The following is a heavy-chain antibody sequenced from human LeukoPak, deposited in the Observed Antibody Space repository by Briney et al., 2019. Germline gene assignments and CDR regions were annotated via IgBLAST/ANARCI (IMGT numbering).Heavy chain of an antibody. J-gene: IGHJ4*02. Sequence: SETLSLTCGVSGGSISSTNWWSWIRQPPGKGLEWIGSIYYSGSTYYNPSLKSRVTISVDTSKNQFSLKLSSVTAADTAVYYCARQREGYYGSGSYFDYWGQGTLVTVSS. CDR2: IYYSGST. V-gene: IGHV4-39*01. CDR1: GGSISSTNW. D-gene: IGHD3-10*01. CDR3: ARQREGYYGSGSYFDY.